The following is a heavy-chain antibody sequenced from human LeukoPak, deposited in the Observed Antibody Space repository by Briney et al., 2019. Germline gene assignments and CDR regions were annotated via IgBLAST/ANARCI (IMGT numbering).Heavy chain of an antibody. Sequence: ASVKVSCKASGYTFASYDINWVRQATGQGLEWMGWMNPNSGNTGYAQKFQGRVTMTRNTSISTAYMELSSLRSEDTAVYYCARFVAVTATYYYYGMDVWGQGTTVTVSS. J-gene: IGHJ6*02. CDR2: MNPNSGNT. CDR3: ARFVAVTATYYYYGMDV. CDR1: GYTFASYD. V-gene: IGHV1-8*01. D-gene: IGHD2-21*02.